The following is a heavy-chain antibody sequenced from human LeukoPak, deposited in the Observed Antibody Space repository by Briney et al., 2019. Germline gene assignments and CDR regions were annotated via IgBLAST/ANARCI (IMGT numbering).Heavy chain of an antibody. D-gene: IGHD3-9*01. CDR1: GYTFTGYY. J-gene: IGHJ4*02. CDR2: INPNNGGT. Sequence: EASVKVSCKASGYTFTGYYMHWVRQAPGQGLEWMGWINPNNGGTNYAQKFQGWVTMTRDTSISTAYMELSRLRSDDTAVYYCARGSRYFDWLLYYWGQGTLVTVSS. V-gene: IGHV1-2*04. CDR3: ARGSRYFDWLLYY.